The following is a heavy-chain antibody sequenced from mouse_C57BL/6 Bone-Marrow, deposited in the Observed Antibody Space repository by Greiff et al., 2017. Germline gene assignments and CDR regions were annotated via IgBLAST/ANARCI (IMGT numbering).Heavy chain of an antibody. CDR3: ARGRLRRRRFYAMDY. CDR1: GYTFTSYG. Sequence: VQLQQSGAELARPGASVKLSCKASGYTFTSYGISWVKQRPGRGLEWIGMIDPNSGGTKYNEKFKSKATLTVDKPSSTAYMQLSSLTSEDSAVYYCARGRLRRRRFYAMDYWGQGTSVTVSS. CDR2: IDPNSGGT. V-gene: IGHV1-72*01. J-gene: IGHJ4*01. D-gene: IGHD2-4*01.